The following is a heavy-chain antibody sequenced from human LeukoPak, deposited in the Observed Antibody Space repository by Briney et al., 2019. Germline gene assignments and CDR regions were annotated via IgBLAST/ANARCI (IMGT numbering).Heavy chain of an antibody. CDR3: ARRPASSLNWFDP. V-gene: IGHV4-59*08. D-gene: IGHD2-15*01. Sequence: SETLSLTCAVYGGSFSGYYWSWIRQPPGKGLEWIGYIYYSGSTNYNPSLKSRVTISVDTSKNQFSLKLSSVTAADTAVYYCARRPASSLNWFDPWGQGTLVTVSS. CDR1: GGSFSGYY. CDR2: IYYSGST. J-gene: IGHJ5*02.